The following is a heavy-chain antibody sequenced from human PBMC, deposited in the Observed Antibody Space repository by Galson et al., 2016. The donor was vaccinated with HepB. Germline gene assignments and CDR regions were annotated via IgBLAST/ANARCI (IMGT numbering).Heavy chain of an antibody. CDR1: GGSISSRGYY. D-gene: IGHD2-15*01. CDR3: AREEVVATTRTFDY. J-gene: IGHJ4*02. V-gene: IGHV4-31*03. Sequence: TLSLTCTVSGGSISSRGYYWSWIRQHPGKGLEWIGHIYNSGSTYYNPSLNSRVTISLDTSKRQFSLKLNSVTGADTAVYYCAREEVVATTRTFDYWGQGILVTVSS. CDR2: IYNSGST.